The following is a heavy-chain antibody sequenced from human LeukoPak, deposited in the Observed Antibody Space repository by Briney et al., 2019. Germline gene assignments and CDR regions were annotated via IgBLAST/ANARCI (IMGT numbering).Heavy chain of an antibody. J-gene: IGHJ6*03. CDR1: GGSFSGYY. CDR2: INHSGST. Sequence: SETLSLTCSVYGGSFSGYYWSWIRQPPGKGLEWIGEINHSGSTNYNPSLKSRVTISVDTSKNQFSLKLSSVTAADTAVYYCHLVRGPNSPYDYYYYYMDVWGKGTTVTVSS. CDR3: HLVRGPNSPYDYYYYYMDV. V-gene: IGHV4-34*01. D-gene: IGHD3-10*02.